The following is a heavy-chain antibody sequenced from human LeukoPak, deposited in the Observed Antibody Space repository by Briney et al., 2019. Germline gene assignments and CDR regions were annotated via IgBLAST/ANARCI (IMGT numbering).Heavy chain of an antibody. V-gene: IGHV3-21*01. J-gene: IGHJ4*02. Sequence: GGSLRLSCAASGFTFASYSMNWVRQAPGKGLEWVSSISGDSTYIYSAGSVKGRFTISRDNAQASLYLQMISLRADDTAVYYCARVSGRLERQSDLDYWGQGTLVIVSS. CDR2: ISGDSTYI. CDR3: ARVSGRLERQSDLDY. D-gene: IGHD1-1*01. CDR1: GFTFASYS.